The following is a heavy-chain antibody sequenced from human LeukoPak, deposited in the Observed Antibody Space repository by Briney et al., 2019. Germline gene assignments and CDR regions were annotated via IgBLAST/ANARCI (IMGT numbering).Heavy chain of an antibody. D-gene: IGHD5-24*01. CDR3: ARALDGYNSEAAFDI. CDR1: GYSFTSYW. Sequence: GESLKISCKGSGYSFTSYWIGWVRQMPGKGLEWMGIIYPGDSDTRYSPSFQGQVTISADKSISTAYLQWSSLKASDTAMYYCARALDGYNSEAAFDIWGQGTMVTVSS. V-gene: IGHV5-51*01. J-gene: IGHJ3*02. CDR2: IYPGDSDT.